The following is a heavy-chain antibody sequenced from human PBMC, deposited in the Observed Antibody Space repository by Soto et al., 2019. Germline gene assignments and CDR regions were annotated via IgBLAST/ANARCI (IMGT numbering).Heavy chain of an antibody. V-gene: IGHV1-69*13. Sequence: SVKVSCKASGGTFSSYAISWVRQAPGQGLEWMGGIIPIFGTANYAQKFQGRVTITADESTSTAYMELSSLRSEDTAVYYCASRAFGGVIVPYFDYWGQGTLVTVSS. CDR2: IIPIFGTA. D-gene: IGHD3-16*02. J-gene: IGHJ4*02. CDR3: ASRAFGGVIVPYFDY. CDR1: GGTFSSYA.